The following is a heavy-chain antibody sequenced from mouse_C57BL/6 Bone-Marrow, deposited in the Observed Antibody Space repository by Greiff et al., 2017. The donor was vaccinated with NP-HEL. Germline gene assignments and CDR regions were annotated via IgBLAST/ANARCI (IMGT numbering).Heavy chain of an antibody. CDR3: ARDQGNLYY. Sequence: EVKLMESGGGLVKPGGSLKLSCAASGFTFSSYAMSWVRQTPEKRLEWVATISDGGSYTYYPDNVKGRFTISRDNAKNNLYLQMSHLKSEDTAMYYCARDQGNLYYWGQGTTLTVSS. CDR1: GFTFSSYA. CDR2: ISDGGSYT. V-gene: IGHV5-4*01. D-gene: IGHD3-2*02. J-gene: IGHJ2*01.